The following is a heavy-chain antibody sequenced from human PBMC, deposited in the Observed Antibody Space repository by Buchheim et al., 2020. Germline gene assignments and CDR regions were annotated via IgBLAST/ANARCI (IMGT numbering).Heavy chain of an antibody. CDR3: ARTLYYDSSGYYYYFDY. CDR1: GFSLSTYGMR. D-gene: IGHD3-22*01. CDR2: IDWDDDK. V-gene: IGHV2-70*04. Sequence: QVTLKESGPALVTPTQTLTLTCTFSGFSLSTYGMRVSWIRQPPGKALEWLARIDWDDDKFYSTSLKTRLTISKDTSKNQVVLTMTNMDPVDTATYYCARTLYYDSSGYYYYFDYWGQGTL. J-gene: IGHJ4*02.